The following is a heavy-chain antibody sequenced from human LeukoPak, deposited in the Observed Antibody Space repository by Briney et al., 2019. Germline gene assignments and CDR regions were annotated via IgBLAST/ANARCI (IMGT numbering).Heavy chain of an antibody. V-gene: IGHV4-34*01. CDR3: ARGRSYYDSSGFPEFDY. Sequence: KPSETLSLTCAVYGGSFSGYYWSWICQPPGKGLEWIGEINHSGSTNYNPSLKSRVTISVDTSKNQFSLKLSSVTAADTAVYYCARGRSYYDSSGFPEFDYWGQGTLVTVSS. CDR2: INHSGST. CDR1: GGSFSGYY. D-gene: IGHD3-22*01. J-gene: IGHJ4*02.